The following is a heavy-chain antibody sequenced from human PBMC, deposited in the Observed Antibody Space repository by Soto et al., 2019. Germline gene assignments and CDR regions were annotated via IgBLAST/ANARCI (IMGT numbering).Heavy chain of an antibody. J-gene: IGHJ4*02. D-gene: IGHD1-1*01. V-gene: IGHV3-15*01. CDR2: IKRNSDGGTT. CDR3: TTRHPPYNAWPFDY. CDR1: GVFFSAAW. Sequence: PGGSLRLSCAASGVFFSAAWMTWVRQVPGKGLEWVGRIKRNSDGGTTEYAAPVKGRFTISRDDSKNTLYLEMNNLKTEDTALYFCTTRHPPYNAWPFDYWGQGTLVTAPQ.